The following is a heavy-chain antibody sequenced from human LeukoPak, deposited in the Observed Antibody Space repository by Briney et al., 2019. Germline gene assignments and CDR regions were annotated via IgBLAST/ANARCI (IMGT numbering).Heavy chain of an antibody. D-gene: IGHD5-12*01. V-gene: IGHV3-21*01. Sequence: GGSLRLSCAASGFTFSSYSMNWVRQAPGKGLEWVSSISSSSSYIYYADSVKGRFTISRDNAKNSLYLQMSSLRAEDTAVYYCARDMGIVATGDFDYWGQGTLVTVSS. CDR2: ISSSSSYI. CDR1: GFTFSSYS. J-gene: IGHJ4*02. CDR3: ARDMGIVATGDFDY.